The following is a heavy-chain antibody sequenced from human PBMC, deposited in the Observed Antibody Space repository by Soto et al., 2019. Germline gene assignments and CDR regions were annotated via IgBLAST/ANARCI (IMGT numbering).Heavy chain of an antibody. Sequence: SETLSLTCTVSGDSMSSSNWWNWVRQPPGKGLEWIGEAHHSGRTNYNPSLKSRVTISVDRSQNRFSLKLSSVTAADTAVYYCTSSNGYSPDYWGQGTLVTVSS. V-gene: IGHV4-4*02. CDR1: GDSMSSSNW. CDR2: AHHSGRT. J-gene: IGHJ4*02. CDR3: TSSNGYSPDY. D-gene: IGHD5-18*01.